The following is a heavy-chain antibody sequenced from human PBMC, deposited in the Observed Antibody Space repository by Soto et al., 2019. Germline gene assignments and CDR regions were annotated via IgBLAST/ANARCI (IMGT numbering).Heavy chain of an antibody. V-gene: IGHV3-23*01. CDR1: GFTFNNYA. D-gene: IGHD3-10*01. J-gene: IGHJ4*02. CDR3: AKGRGGSGSLTPRVDF. Sequence: EVQLLESGGGLVQPGGSLRLSCAASGFTFNNYAMTWVRQAPGKGLEWVSAISGGGDTTSYADSVKGRVPVSRDGSKNTLYLQRSSLRAEDTALYYCAKGRGGSGSLTPRVDFWGQGTLVTVSS. CDR2: ISGGGDTT.